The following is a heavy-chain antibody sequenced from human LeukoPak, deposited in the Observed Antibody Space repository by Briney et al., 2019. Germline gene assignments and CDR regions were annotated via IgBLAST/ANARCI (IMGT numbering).Heavy chain of an antibody. V-gene: IGHV4-31*03. Sequence: SETLSLTCTVSGGSIGSYYWNWIRQHPGKGLEWIGYIFHSGGTYYNPSLKSRVTISVDTSKNQFSLKMSSVTAADTAVYHCARSYFDSSGYLYYFDYWGQGTLVTVSS. CDR2: IFHSGGT. CDR3: ARSYFDSSGYLYYFDY. CDR1: GGSIGSYY. D-gene: IGHD3-22*01. J-gene: IGHJ4*02.